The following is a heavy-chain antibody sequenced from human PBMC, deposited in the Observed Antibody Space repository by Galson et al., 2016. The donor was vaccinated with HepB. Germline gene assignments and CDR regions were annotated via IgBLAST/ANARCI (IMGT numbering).Heavy chain of an antibody. CDR1: GSSLSS. CDR3: ARANEVGYWFFDL. J-gene: IGHJ2*01. V-gene: IGHV2-70*13. CDR2: IDSDDDK. Sequence: PALVKPTQTLTLTCTFSGSSLSSVSWIRQPPGKALEWLALIDSDDDKYYSTFLKTRLTISKDASKNQVVLTMTNMDPVDTATYYCARANEVGYWFFDLWGRGTLVTVSS.